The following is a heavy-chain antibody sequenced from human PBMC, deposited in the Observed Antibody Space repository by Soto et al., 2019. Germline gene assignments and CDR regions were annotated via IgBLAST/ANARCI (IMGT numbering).Heavy chain of an antibody. CDR1: GDSIRTSNW. V-gene: IGHV4-4*02. CDR3: ARAPGVVVGTSILSSWFDP. Sequence: QVQLQESGPGLVKSSGTLSLACTVSGDSIRTSNWWSWVRQTPGRGLEWIGEIYSSGTTNFNPSLKSRVSISVDESRNQFSLNLTSVTAADTAAYFCARAPGVVVGTSILSSWFDPWGQGTLVIVSS. J-gene: IGHJ5*02. CDR2: IYSSGTT. D-gene: IGHD2-21*02.